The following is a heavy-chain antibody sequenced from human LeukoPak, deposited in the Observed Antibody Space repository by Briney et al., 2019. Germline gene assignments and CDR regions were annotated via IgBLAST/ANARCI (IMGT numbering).Heavy chain of an antibody. Sequence: GESLKISCKGSGYNFTNYWITWVRQMPGKGLEWMGKIDPSDSYTKYSPSFQGRVTLSADRSITTAYVQWSSLKASDTAMYYCATSVMQINQISRNYWGQGTLVTVSS. CDR3: ATSVMQINQISRNY. CDR2: IDPSDSYT. V-gene: IGHV5-10-1*01. D-gene: IGHD3-16*01. J-gene: IGHJ4*02. CDR1: GYNFTNYW.